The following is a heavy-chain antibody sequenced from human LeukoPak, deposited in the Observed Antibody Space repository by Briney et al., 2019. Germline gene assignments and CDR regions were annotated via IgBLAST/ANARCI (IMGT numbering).Heavy chain of an antibody. Sequence: GGSLRLSCAASGFTFSSYAMHWVRQAPGKGLEWVAVISYDGSNKYYADSVKGRFTISRDNSKNTLYLQMNSLRAEDTAVYYCARDRRVGATWSVGAFDIWGQGTTVTVSS. CDR2: ISYDGSNK. V-gene: IGHV3-30-3*01. D-gene: IGHD1-26*01. CDR3: ARDRRVGATWSVGAFDI. J-gene: IGHJ3*02. CDR1: GFTFSSYA.